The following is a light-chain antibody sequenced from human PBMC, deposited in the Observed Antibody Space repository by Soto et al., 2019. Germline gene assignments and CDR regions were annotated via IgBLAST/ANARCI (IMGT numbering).Light chain of an antibody. CDR2: GNS. Sequence: QSVLTQPPSVSGAPGQRVTISCTGSSSNIGTGYAVHWYQQFPGTAPKLLIFGNSNRPSGVPDRFSGSKSGTSASLAITGLQAEDEADYYCGSYTGSIYVFGNGTKVTVL. J-gene: IGLJ1*01. CDR3: GSYTGSIYV. V-gene: IGLV1-40*01. CDR1: SSNIGTGYA.